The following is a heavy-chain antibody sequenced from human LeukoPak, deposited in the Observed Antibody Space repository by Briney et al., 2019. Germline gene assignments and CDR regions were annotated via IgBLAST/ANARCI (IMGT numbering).Heavy chain of an antibody. J-gene: IGHJ4*02. CDR3: AREIDDNAGYRFDY. CDR1: GFTFRTYR. D-gene: IGHD5-12*01. CDR2: IRSDGGST. Sequence: GGSLRLSCAAAGFTFRTYRMHWVRQAPGKGLVWVSRIRSDGGSTSYADSVKGRFTISRDNAKNTLYLQMNSLRAEDSAVYYCAREIDDNAGYRFDYWGRGTLVTVSS. V-gene: IGHV3-74*01.